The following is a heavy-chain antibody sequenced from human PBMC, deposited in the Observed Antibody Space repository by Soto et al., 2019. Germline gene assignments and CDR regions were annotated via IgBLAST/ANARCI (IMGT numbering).Heavy chain of an antibody. D-gene: IGHD6-19*01. Sequence: ASVKVSCKASGYTFTSYDINWLRQATGQGLEWMGWMNPNSGNTGYAQKFQGRVTMTRNTSISTAYMELSSLRSEDTAVYYCARRDSSGWYYYYYYGMDVWGQGTTVTVSS. J-gene: IGHJ6*02. V-gene: IGHV1-8*01. CDR2: MNPNSGNT. CDR1: GYTFTSYD. CDR3: ARRDSSGWYYYYYYGMDV.